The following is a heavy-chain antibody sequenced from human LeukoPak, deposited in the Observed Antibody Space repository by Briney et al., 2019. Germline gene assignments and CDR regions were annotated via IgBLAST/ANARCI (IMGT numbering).Heavy chain of an antibody. CDR2: IIPIFGTA. CDR3: ARGVDFWSGYSPYWYFDL. D-gene: IGHD3-3*01. J-gene: IGHJ2*01. Sequence: SVKVSCKASGGTFSSYAISWVRQAPGQGLEWMGGIIPIFGTANYAQKFQGRVTITADESTSTAYMELSSLRSEDTAVYYCARGVDFWSGYSPYWYFDLWGRGTLVTVSS. V-gene: IGHV1-69*01. CDR1: GGTFSSYA.